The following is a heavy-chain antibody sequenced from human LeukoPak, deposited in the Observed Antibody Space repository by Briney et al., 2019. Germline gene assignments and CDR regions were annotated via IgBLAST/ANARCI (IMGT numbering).Heavy chain of an antibody. V-gene: IGHV1-46*01. CDR2: INPSDGTT. J-gene: IGHJ4*02. CDR3: TRDAGRGWCPSDY. D-gene: IGHD6-19*01. Sequence: ASVKVSCKASGYTFINYDMHWVRQAPGQGLEWMGIINPSDGTTNYAQKFQGRVTMTRDTSTSTVYMEVTSLRSEDTAVYYCTRDAGRGWCPSDYWGQGTLVTVSS. CDR1: GYTFINYD.